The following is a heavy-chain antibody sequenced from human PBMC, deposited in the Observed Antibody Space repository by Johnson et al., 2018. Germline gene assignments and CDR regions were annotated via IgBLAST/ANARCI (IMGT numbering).Heavy chain of an antibody. CDR2: IRDNGVRT. CDR1: GFTFSNYA. J-gene: IGHJ6*03. CDR3: AKRGSGTYYYDMDV. V-gene: IGHV3-23*01. D-gene: IGHD1-7*01. Sequence: EVQLLESGGHLVQPGGSLRLSCVASGFTFSNYAMNWVRQAPGKGLEWVSTIRDNGVRTFYADSVKVRFTISRDNSKNTLSLQMHSLRAEDTAVYYCAKRGSGTYYYDMDVWGKGTTVTVSS.